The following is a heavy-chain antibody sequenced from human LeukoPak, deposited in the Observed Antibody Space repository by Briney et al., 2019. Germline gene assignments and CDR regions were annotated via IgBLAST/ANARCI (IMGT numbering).Heavy chain of an antibody. CDR1: DFSFSNYL. Sequence: GGSLRLSCAASDFSFSNYLMTWVRQAPGKGLEWVANIKQDGSEKYYVDSVRGRFTISRDNAKNSLYLQMDSLRAEDTAVYYCARHRFGHLFDSWGQGILVVVSS. CDR2: IKQDGSEK. J-gene: IGHJ4*02. V-gene: IGHV3-7*03. D-gene: IGHD3-16*01. CDR3: ARHRFGHLFDS.